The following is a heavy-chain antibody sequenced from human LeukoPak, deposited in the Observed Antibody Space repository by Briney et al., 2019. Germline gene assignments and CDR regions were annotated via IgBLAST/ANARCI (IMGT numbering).Heavy chain of an antibody. CDR1: GFTFSSYA. J-gene: IGHJ5*02. V-gene: IGHV3-30-3*01. Sequence: GGSLRLSCAASGFTFSSYAMHWVRQAPGKGLEWVAVISYDGSNKYYADSVKGRFTISRDNSKNTLYLQMNSLRAEDTAVYYCARGRTPITMIVVVNQRWRWFDPWGQGTLVTVSS. CDR3: ARGRTPITMIVVVNQRWRWFDP. D-gene: IGHD3-22*01. CDR2: ISYDGSNK.